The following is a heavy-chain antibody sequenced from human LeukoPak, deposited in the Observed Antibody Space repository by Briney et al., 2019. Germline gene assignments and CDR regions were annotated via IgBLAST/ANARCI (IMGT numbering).Heavy chain of an antibody. Sequence: GGSLRLSCAASGFTFSNYWMSWVRQAPGKGLEWVANIKQDRSEKYYADSVKGRFTISRDNAKNSLYLQMNSLRAEDTAVYYCARVQGYYGSGSYYKSFDYWGQGTLVTVSS. V-gene: IGHV3-7*01. J-gene: IGHJ4*02. CDR1: GFTFSNYW. CDR3: ARVQGYYGSGSYYKSFDY. CDR2: IKQDRSEK. D-gene: IGHD3-10*01.